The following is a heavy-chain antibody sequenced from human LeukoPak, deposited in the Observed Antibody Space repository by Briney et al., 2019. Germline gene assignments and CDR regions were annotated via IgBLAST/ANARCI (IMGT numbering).Heavy chain of an antibody. CDR1: GGSISSYY. V-gene: IGHV4-59*01. D-gene: IGHD4-17*01. Sequence: PSETLSLTCTVCGGSISSYYWSWIRQPPGKGLEWIGYIYYTGSTNYNPSLKSRVTISVDTSKNQFSLKLSSVTAADTAVYYCARDQRSGDYWFDPWGQGTLVTVSS. J-gene: IGHJ5*02. CDR3: ARDQRSGDYWFDP. CDR2: IYYTGST.